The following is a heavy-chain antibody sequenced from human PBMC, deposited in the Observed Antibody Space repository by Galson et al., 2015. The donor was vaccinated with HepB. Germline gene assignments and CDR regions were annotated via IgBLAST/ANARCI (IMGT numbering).Heavy chain of an antibody. CDR3: SKESGLRLGELYGVDV. V-gene: IGHV3-23*01. J-gene: IGHJ6*02. D-gene: IGHD3-16*01. CDR2: ISDSGGST. Sequence: SLRLSCAASGFTFSSYAMSWVRQAPGKGLQWVSAISDSGGSTYYADSVKGRFTISRDNSKNMVYLQMNSLRAEDTAVYYCSKESGLRLGELYGVDVWGQGTTVTASS. CDR1: GFTFSSYA.